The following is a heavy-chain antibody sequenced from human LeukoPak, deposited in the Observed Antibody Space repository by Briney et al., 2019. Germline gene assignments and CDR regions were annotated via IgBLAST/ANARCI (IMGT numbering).Heavy chain of an antibody. D-gene: IGHD3-22*01. CDR1: GFTFSSYA. CDR2: ISYDGSNK. J-gene: IGHJ6*03. CDR3: ARDGYYYDSSGYYTGYYYYYYMDV. Sequence: PGGSLRLSCAASGFTFSSYAMHWVRQAPGKGLEWVAVISYDGSNKYYADSVKGRFTISRDNSKNTLYLQMNSLRAEDTAVYYCARDGYYYDSSGYYTGYYYYYYMDVWGKGTTVTVSS. V-gene: IGHV3-30*04.